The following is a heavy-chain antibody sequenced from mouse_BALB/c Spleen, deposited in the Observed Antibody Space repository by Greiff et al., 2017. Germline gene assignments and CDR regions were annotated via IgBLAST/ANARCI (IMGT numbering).Heavy chain of an antibody. CDR2: INPSNGGT. J-gene: IGHJ3*01. CDR3: TRSALYGNYGWFAY. D-gene: IGHD2-10*02. V-gene: IGHV1S81*02. CDR1: GYTFTSYY. Sequence: QVQLKESGAELVKPGASVKLSCKASGYTFTSYYMYWVKQRPGQGLEWIGEINPSNGGTNFNEKFKSKATLTVDKSSSTAYMQLSSLTSEDSAVYYCTRSALYGNYGWFAYWGQGTLVTVSA.